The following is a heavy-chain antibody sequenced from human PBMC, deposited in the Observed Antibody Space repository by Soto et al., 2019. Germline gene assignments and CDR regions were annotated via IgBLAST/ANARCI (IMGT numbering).Heavy chain of an antibody. V-gene: IGHV3-64*01. CDR1: GFTISSYA. D-gene: IGHD1-26*01. Sequence: EVPLVESGGGLVQPGGSLRLSCAASGFTISSYAMHWVRQAPGKGLEYVSGISPDGGSTYYANSVRGRFTISRDNSKGTLYLQMGSLRAEDLAVYYCARGQTWAHFDYWGQGTLVTVSS. J-gene: IGHJ4*02. CDR3: ARGQTWAHFDY. CDR2: ISPDGGST.